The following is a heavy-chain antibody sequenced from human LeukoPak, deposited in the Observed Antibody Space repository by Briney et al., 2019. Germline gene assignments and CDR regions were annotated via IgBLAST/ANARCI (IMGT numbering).Heavy chain of an antibody. J-gene: IGHJ4*02. D-gene: IGHD2-21*02. V-gene: IGHV3-7*01. CDR2: INEHGSAR. Sequence: GGSLRLSCAASGFTFNTYWMAWIRQALGKGLEWVANINEHGSARFHADSVEGRFVISRDNAKTVLYLQMNTLRVDDTAVYFCARDWAPSRSSRGADCPLPGYWGQGTLVTVSP. CDR3: ARDWAPSRSSRGADCPLPGY. CDR1: GFTFNTYW.